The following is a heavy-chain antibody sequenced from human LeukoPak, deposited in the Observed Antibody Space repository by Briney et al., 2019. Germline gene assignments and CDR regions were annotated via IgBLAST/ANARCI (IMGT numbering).Heavy chain of an antibody. D-gene: IGHD1-26*01. CDR3: AKAPQRELVSARSDY. Sequence: RGSLRLSCAASGLTFSIYTMHWVRQAPGKGLEWVAVISYDGNNKFYADSVKGRFTISRDNSKNTLYLQMNSLRAEDTAVYYCAKAPQRELVSARSDYWGQGTLVTVSS. CDR1: GLTFSIYT. V-gene: IGHV3-30-3*01. CDR2: ISYDGNNK. J-gene: IGHJ4*02.